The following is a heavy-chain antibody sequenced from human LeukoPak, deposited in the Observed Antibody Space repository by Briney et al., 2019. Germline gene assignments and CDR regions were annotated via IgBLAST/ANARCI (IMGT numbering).Heavy chain of an antibody. J-gene: IGHJ6*02. CDR2: INHSGST. Sequence: PSETLSLTCAVYGGSFSGYYWSLIRQPPGKGLEWIGEINHSGSTNYNPSLKSRVTISVDTSKNQFSLKLSSVTAADTAVYYCARSIYCSSNRCYSPHYYYYGMDVWGQGTTVTVSS. CDR1: GGSFSGYY. V-gene: IGHV4-34*01. CDR3: ARSIYCSSNRCYSPHYYYYGMDV. D-gene: IGHD2-15*01.